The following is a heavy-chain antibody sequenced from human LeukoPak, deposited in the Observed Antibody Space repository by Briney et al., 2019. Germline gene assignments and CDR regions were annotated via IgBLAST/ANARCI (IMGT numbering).Heavy chain of an antibody. D-gene: IGHD2-21*02. CDR1: GLTFGDYA. V-gene: IGHV3-49*03. CDR2: FRSKAYGGTT. Sequence: PGGSLSFSCTALGLTFGDYAMSWFRQAPGKGLDWVGFFRSKAYGGTTEYAASVKGRFTISRGDSKSIAYLQMNSLKTEDTAVYYCTRGVYCGGDCYSDFDYWGQGTLVTVSS. J-gene: IGHJ4*02. CDR3: TRGVYCGGDCYSDFDY.